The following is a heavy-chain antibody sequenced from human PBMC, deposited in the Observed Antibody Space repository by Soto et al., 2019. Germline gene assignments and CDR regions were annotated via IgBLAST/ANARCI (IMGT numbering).Heavy chain of an antibody. CDR3: ARPYGMDV. J-gene: IGHJ6*02. CDR1: GYNFNNDW. CDR2: IYPGDSDT. V-gene: IGHV5-51*01. Sequence: GESLKISCKGSGYNFNNDWIGWVRQMPGKGLQWMGIIYPGDSDTRYSPSFQGQVTISADKSISTAYLQWSSLKASDTAVYYCARPYGMDVWGQGTTVTVS.